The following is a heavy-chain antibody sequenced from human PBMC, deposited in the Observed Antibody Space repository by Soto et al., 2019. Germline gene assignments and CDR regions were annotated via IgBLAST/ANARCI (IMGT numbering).Heavy chain of an antibody. CDR2: ITGGGDTT. CDR1: GFAFGSYT. V-gene: IGHV3-23*01. D-gene: IGHD4-4*01. J-gene: IGHJ4*02. CDR3: TKADSKTFDY. Sequence: EVQLLESGGGLVQPGGSLRLPCAASGFAFGSYTMRWVRLAPGRGLEWVSTITGGGDTTYYADPVQGRFTISRDNSKRTLYLQMNSLRVEDTALYYCTKADSKTFDYWGQGTLVTVSS.